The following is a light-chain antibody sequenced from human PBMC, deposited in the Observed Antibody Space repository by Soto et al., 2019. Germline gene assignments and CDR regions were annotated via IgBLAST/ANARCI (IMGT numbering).Light chain of an antibody. CDR1: QSVRSW. V-gene: IGKV1-5*01. CDR3: QQYQIDWT. CDR2: DAS. J-gene: IGKJ1*01. Sequence: DRVTITCRASQSVRSWLAWYQQKPGKAPKLLIYDASSLESGVPSRFSGSGSGTEFTLTISSLQPDDFATYYCQQYQIDWTFGQGTKVDNK.